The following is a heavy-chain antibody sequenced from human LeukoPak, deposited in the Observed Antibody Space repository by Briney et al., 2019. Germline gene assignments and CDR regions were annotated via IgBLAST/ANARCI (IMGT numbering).Heavy chain of an antibody. CDR1: GGSISGYY. CDR3: ARHEGYSYGRPDY. V-gene: IGHV4-38-2*02. CDR2: IYHSGST. D-gene: IGHD5-18*01. J-gene: IGHJ4*02. Sequence: SETLSLTCTVSGGSISGYYWGWIRQPPGKGLEWIGSIYHSGSTYYNPSLKSRVTISVDTSKNQFSLKLSSVTAADTAVYYCARHEGYSYGRPDYWGQGTLVTVSS.